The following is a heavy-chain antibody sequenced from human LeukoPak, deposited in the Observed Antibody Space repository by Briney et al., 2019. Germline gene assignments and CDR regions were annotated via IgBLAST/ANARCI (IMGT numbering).Heavy chain of an antibody. D-gene: IGHD3-10*02. J-gene: IGHJ6*04. Sequence: GGSLRLSCAASGFTFSSYEMNWVRQAPGKGLEWVAVMSYDGSNKYYADSVKGRFTISRDNSKNTLYLQMNSLRAEDTAVYYCAELGITMIGGVWGKGTTVTISS. CDR3: AELGITMIGGV. CDR1: GFTFSSYE. V-gene: IGHV3-30*18. CDR2: MSYDGSNK.